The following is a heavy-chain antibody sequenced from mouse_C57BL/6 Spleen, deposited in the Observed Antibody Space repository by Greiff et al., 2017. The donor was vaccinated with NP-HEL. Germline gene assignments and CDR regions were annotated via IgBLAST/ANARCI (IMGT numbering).Heavy chain of an antibody. D-gene: IGHD2-4*01. Sequence: QVQLQQPGAELVRPGSSVKLSCKASGYTFTSYWMHWVKQRPIQGLEWIGNIDPSDSETHYNQKFKDKATLTVDKSSSTAYMQLSSLTSEDSAVYYCAKVSIYYDYGYFDYWGQGTTLTVSS. J-gene: IGHJ2*01. V-gene: IGHV1-52*01. CDR3: AKVSIYYDYGYFDY. CDR1: GYTFTSYW. CDR2: IDPSDSET.